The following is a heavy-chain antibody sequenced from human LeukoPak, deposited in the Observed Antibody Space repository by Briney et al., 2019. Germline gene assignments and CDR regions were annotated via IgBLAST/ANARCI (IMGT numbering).Heavy chain of an antibody. D-gene: IGHD3-10*01. Sequence: GGSLRLACAASGFTFSSYGMHWVRQAPGKGLEWVAVKWYDGSNKYYADSVKGRFTISRDNSKNTLYLQMNSLRAEDTAVYYCAKDSSYGNYVSGSYYNYWGQGTLVTVSS. CDR1: GFTFSSYG. CDR2: KWYDGSNK. V-gene: IGHV3-33*06. CDR3: AKDSSYGNYVSGSYYNY. J-gene: IGHJ4*02.